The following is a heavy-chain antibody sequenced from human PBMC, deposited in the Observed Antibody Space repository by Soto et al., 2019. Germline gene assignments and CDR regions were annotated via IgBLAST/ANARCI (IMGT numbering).Heavy chain of an antibody. V-gene: IGHV6-1*01. CDR3: SRRLNLGADYYGMDV. CDR2: TFYRSKWYY. CDR1: GDSVSSTSAA. D-gene: IGHD1-26*01. J-gene: IGHJ6*02. Sequence: SQTLSLTCAISGDSVSSTSAAWNWIRQSPSRGLEWLGRTFYRSKWYYDYAVSVKSRITINPDASKNQFSLQLNSVTPEDTAVYYCSRRLNLGADYYGMDVWGQGTTVTVSS.